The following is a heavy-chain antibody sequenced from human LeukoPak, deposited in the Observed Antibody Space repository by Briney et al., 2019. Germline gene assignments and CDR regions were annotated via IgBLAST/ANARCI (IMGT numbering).Heavy chain of an antibody. CDR2: ISGSGGST. D-gene: IGHD2-21*02. Sequence: GGSLRLSCAASGLTFSSYAMSWVRQAPGKGLEWVSAISGSGGSTYYADSLKGRFTISRDNSKNTLYLQMNSLRGEDTAVYYCAKEMVVTAREFDYWGQGTLVTVSS. CDR1: GLTFSSYA. J-gene: IGHJ4*02. V-gene: IGHV3-23*01. CDR3: AKEMVVTAREFDY.